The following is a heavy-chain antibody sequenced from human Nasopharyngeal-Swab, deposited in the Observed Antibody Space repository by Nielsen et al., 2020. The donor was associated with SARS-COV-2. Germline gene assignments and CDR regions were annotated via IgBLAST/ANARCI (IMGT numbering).Heavy chain of an antibody. J-gene: IGHJ4*02. D-gene: IGHD6-19*01. CDR2: ISAYNGNT. V-gene: IGHV1-18*01. CDR3: ARSTIAVAGRGISDY. CDR1: GYTFTSYG. Sequence: ASVKVSCKASGYTFTSYGISWVRQAPGQGLEWMGWISAYNGNTNYAQKLQGRVTMTTDTSTSTAYMELRSLRSDDTAVYCCARSTIAVAGRGISDYWGQGTLVTVSS.